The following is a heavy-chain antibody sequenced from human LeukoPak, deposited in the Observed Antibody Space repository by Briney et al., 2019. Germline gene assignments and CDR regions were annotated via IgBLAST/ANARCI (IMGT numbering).Heavy chain of an antibody. Sequence: GGSLRLSCAASGFIFSSYGMHWVRQAPGKGLEWVAVISYDGSEKYYAESVKGRFTISRDSSKNTLYLQMNSLRPEDTAIYYCARDSAFSSYSYWGQGALVTVSS. V-gene: IGHV3-30*03. D-gene: IGHD2-15*01. CDR2: ISYDGSEK. CDR1: GFIFSSYG. CDR3: ARDSAFSSYSY. J-gene: IGHJ4*02.